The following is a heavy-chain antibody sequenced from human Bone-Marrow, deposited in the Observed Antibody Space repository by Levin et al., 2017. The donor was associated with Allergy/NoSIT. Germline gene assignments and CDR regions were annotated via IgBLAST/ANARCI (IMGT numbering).Heavy chain of an antibody. CDR1: GFSLSTSGVG. CDR3: EHSPESLYLFDFEY. CDR2: IYWGDDK. V-gene: IGHV2-5*02. Sequence: SGPTLVKPTQTLTLTCTFSGFSLSTSGVGVGWIRQPPGKALEWLAFIYWGDDKSYSSSLKNRLTITKDTSNNQVVLTLTNMGPVDTDTYFCEHSPESLYLFDFEYWGQGILVTVSS. J-gene: IGHJ4*02. D-gene: IGHD3-10*01.